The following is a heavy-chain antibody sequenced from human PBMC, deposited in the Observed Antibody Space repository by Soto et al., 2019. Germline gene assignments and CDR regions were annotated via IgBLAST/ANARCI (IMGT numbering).Heavy chain of an antibody. Sequence: SETLSLTCTVSGGSISSYYLSWIRQPPGKGLEWIGYIYYSGSTNYNPSLKSRVTISVDTSKKQFSLKLSSVTAADTAVYYCARVNYYGSGSYPFYYFDYWGQGTLVTVSS. D-gene: IGHD3-10*01. CDR3: ARVNYYGSGSYPFYYFDY. J-gene: IGHJ4*02. CDR2: IYYSGST. V-gene: IGHV4-59*01. CDR1: GGSISSYY.